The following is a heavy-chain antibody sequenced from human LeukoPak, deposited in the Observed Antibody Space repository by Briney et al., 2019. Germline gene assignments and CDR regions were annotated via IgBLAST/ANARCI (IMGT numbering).Heavy chain of an antibody. D-gene: IGHD6-13*01. Sequence: ASVKVSCKASGYTFTGYYIHWVRQAPGQGLEWMGRINPNTGGTDYAQKFQGRVTMTRDTSITTAYMELSRLTSDDTAIYYCAKVPPSITAAGNWLGPWGQGALVTVTS. CDR3: AKVPPSITAAGNWLGP. V-gene: IGHV1-2*06. CDR2: INPNTGGT. J-gene: IGHJ5*02. CDR1: GYTFTGYY.